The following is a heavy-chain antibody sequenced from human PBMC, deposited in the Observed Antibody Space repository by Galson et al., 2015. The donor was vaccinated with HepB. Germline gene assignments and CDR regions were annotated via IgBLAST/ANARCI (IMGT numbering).Heavy chain of an antibody. J-gene: IGHJ6*02. V-gene: IGHV3-23*01. D-gene: IGHD3-16*01. CDR3: VKGDVWGSAALNYGMDV. CDR2: IGGGGST. Sequence: PRLSCAASGFTFNSYAMTWVRQAPGKGLEWVAAIGGGGSTSYAESVKGRFTISRDNSKNMVFLQMYSLRAEDTAVYYCVKGDVWGSAALNYGMDVWGQGTTVTSSS. CDR1: GFTFNSYA.